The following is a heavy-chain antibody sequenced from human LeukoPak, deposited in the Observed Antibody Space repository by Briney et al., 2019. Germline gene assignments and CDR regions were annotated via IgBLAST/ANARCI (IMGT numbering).Heavy chain of an antibody. D-gene: IGHD6-19*01. Sequence: GGSLRLSCAASGFTFSDYYMSWIRQAPGKGLEWVANIKYDGSEKYHVDSVKGRFTISRDNAKNSLYLQMNSLRAEDTAVYYCARALDSLYSSGWPSAGYWGQGTLVTVSS. CDR3: ARALDSLYSSGWPSAGY. V-gene: IGHV3-7*01. CDR1: GFTFSDYY. CDR2: IKYDGSEK. J-gene: IGHJ4*02.